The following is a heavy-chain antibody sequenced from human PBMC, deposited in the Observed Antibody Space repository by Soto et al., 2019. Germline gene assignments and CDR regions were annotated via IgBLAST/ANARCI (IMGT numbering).Heavy chain of an antibody. CDR2: ISSSSSYI. CDR3: ARASAGKLLPFDY. J-gene: IGHJ4*02. CDR1: GFTFSSYS. V-gene: IGHV3-21*01. D-gene: IGHD6-13*01. Sequence: GGSLRLSCAASGFTFSSYSMNWVRQAPGKGLEWVSSISSSSSYIYYADSVKGRFTISRDNAKNSLYLQMNSLRAEDTAVYYCARASAGKLLPFDYWGQGTLVTVSS.